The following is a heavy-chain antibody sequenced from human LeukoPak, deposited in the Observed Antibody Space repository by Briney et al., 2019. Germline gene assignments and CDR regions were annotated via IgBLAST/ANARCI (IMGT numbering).Heavy chain of an antibody. Sequence: SETLSLTCTVSGDSISTYYWSWIRQPQGKGLEWIAYIDYRGSTTYNPSLRSRVTISVDTSRNQFSLKLSSVTAADTAVYYCARSRSGYSYDHAAFEIWGQGTMVTVSS. J-gene: IGHJ3*02. CDR1: GDSISTYY. V-gene: IGHV4-59*01. D-gene: IGHD5-18*01. CDR3: ARSRSGYSYDHAAFEI. CDR2: IDYRGST.